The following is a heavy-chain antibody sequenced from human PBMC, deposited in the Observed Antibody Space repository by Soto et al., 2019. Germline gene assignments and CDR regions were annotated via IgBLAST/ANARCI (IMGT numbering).Heavy chain of an antibody. Sequence: SETLSLTCAVSGGSISSGGYSWSWIRQPPGKGLEWIGYIYHSGSTYYNPSLKSRVTISVDRSKNQFSLKLSSVTAAATAVYYCARGKYYGSGTHYNWFDPWGQGTLVTVSS. J-gene: IGHJ5*02. D-gene: IGHD3-10*01. CDR1: GGSISSGGYS. CDR3: ARGKYYGSGTHYNWFDP. CDR2: IYHSGST. V-gene: IGHV4-30-2*01.